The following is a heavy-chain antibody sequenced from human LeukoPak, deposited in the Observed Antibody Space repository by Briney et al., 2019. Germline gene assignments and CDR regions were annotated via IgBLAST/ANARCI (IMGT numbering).Heavy chain of an antibody. CDR3: ARGGKNILTGYYKNWFDP. CDR2: INHSGST. V-gene: IGHV4-34*01. CDR1: GGSFSGYY. Sequence: KPSETLSLTCAVYGGSFSGYYWSWIRQPPGKGLEWIGEINHSGSTNYNPSLKSRVTISVDTSKNQFSLKLSSVTAADTAVYYCARGGKNILTGYYKNWFDPWGQGTLVTVSS. J-gene: IGHJ5*02. D-gene: IGHD3-9*01.